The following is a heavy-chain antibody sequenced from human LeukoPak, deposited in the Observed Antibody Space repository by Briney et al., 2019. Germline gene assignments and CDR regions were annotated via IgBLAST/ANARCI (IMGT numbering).Heavy chain of an antibody. Sequence: KPSQTLSLTCTVSGGSISSGGYYWSWIRQHPGKGLEWIGYIYYSGSTYYNPSLKSRVTISVDTSKNQFSLKLSSVTAADTAVYYCARTGITMVRGVIINPQNCFDYWGQGTLVTVSS. D-gene: IGHD3-10*01. J-gene: IGHJ4*02. CDR3: ARTGITMVRGVIINPQNCFDY. CDR1: GGSISSGGYY. CDR2: IYYSGST. V-gene: IGHV4-31*03.